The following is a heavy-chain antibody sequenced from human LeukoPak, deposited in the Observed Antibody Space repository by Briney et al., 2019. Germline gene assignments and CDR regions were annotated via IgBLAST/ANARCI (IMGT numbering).Heavy chain of an antibody. CDR2: IQPSGGRA. Sequence: ASVKVSCKASGYIFTTHYMHWVRQAPGQGLEWMGVIQPSGGRAWYAQKFQGRVTMTTDTPTSTAYMELRSLRSDDTAVYYCARDGNYGSGSYWYYYYYMDVWGKGTTVTISS. CDR3: ARDGNYGSGSYWYYYYYMDV. CDR1: GYIFTTHY. V-gene: IGHV1-46*01. D-gene: IGHD3-10*01. J-gene: IGHJ6*03.